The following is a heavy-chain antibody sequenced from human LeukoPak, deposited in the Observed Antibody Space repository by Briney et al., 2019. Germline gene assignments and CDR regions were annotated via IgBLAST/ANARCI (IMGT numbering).Heavy chain of an antibody. D-gene: IGHD3-10*01. V-gene: IGHV3-23*01. CDR3: AKVPYSDYGSGRPPFMDV. Sequence: PGGSLRLSCAASGFTFSNYAMSWVRQAPGKGREWVATISDSGGRTYYADSVQGRLTISRDNSKNTLYLQMNSLRAEDTAIHYCAKVPYSDYGSGRPPFMDVWGQGTTVAVSS. J-gene: IGHJ6*02. CDR2: ISDSGGRT. CDR1: GFTFSNYA.